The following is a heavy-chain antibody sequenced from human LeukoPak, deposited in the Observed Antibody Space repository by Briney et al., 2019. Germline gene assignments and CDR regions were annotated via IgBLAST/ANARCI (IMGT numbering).Heavy chain of an antibody. Sequence: PSETLSLTCAVSGGSFSGYYWSWIRQPPGKGLEWIGEINHSGSTNYNPSLKSRVTISVDTSKNQFSLKLSAVTAADTAVYYCARGGGSRIDYWGQGTLVTVSS. J-gene: IGHJ4*02. CDR3: ARGGGSRIDY. CDR2: INHSGST. V-gene: IGHV4-34*01. D-gene: IGHD4-23*01. CDR1: GGSFSGYY.